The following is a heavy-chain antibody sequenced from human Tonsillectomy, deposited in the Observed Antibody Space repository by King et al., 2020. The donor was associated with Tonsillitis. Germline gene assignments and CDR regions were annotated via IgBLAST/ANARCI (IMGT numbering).Heavy chain of an antibody. V-gene: IGHV1-2*02. D-gene: IGHD3-22*01. CDR3: ARASYYYDSSGYYFFNS. J-gene: IGHJ5*01. CDR2: SNPNSGGT. Sequence: VQLVESGAEVKKPGASVKVSCKASGYTFTGYYMHWVRQAPGQGLEWMGWSNPNSGGTNYAQKFQGRVTMTRDTSISTAYMELSRLGSDDTAVYYCARASYYYDSSGYYFFNSWGQGTLVTVSS. CDR1: GYTFTGYY.